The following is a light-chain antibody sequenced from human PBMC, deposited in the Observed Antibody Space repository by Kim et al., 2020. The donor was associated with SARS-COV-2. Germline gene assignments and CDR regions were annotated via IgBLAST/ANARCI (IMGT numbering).Light chain of an antibody. CDR2: FAS. Sequence: VTPKEKVTITCRASQSIGSSLHWYQQKPGQSPKLLIKFASQSFSGVPSRFSGIGSGTDFTLTINSLEAEDAATYYCHQSSSLPRTFGQGTKVDIK. V-gene: IGKV6-21*01. J-gene: IGKJ1*01. CDR3: HQSSSLPRT. CDR1: QSIGSS.